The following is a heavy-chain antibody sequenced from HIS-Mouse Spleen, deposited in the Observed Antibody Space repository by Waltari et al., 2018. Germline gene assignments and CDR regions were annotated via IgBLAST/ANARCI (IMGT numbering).Heavy chain of an antibody. CDR1: GFTVSRYW. Sequence: EVQLVESGGGLVQPGGSLRLSCAASGFTVSRYWISWVRQAPGKGLEWVANIKQDGSEKYYVDSVKGRFTISRDNAKNSLYLQMNSLRAEDTAVYYCARERRGPGWFDPWGQGTLVTVSS. V-gene: IGHV3-7*01. D-gene: IGHD5-12*01. CDR2: IKQDGSEK. J-gene: IGHJ5*02. CDR3: ARERRGPGWFDP.